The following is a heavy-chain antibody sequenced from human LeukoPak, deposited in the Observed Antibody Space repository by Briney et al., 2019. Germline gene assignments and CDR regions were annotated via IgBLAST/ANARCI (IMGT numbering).Heavy chain of an antibody. V-gene: IGHV3-23*01. Sequence: GGSLRLLCAASGHIFSRYGMSWLRHAPGKGLEWFSAISGSGGSTFYADSVKGRFTIYRDNSKNTLYLQMNSLRAEDTAVYYCAKDLGLRVWGNYRPPAFDYWGQGTLVTVSS. CDR2: ISGSGGST. CDR1: GHIFSRYG. J-gene: IGHJ4*02. D-gene: IGHD3-16*02. CDR3: AKDLGLRVWGNYRPPAFDY.